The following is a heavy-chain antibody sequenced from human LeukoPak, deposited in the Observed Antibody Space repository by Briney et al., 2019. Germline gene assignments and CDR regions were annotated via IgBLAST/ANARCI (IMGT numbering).Heavy chain of an antibody. Sequence: GGSLRLSCAASGFAFSSCWMSWVRQAPGKGLEWVANIKQDGSEKYYVDSVKGRSTISRDNAKNSLYLQMNSLRVEDTAVYYCVGGIMTAVTTRYFDLWGRGTVVTVSS. CDR1: GFAFSSCW. J-gene: IGHJ2*01. CDR3: VGGIMTAVTTRYFDL. D-gene: IGHD4-17*01. V-gene: IGHV3-7*01. CDR2: IKQDGSEK.